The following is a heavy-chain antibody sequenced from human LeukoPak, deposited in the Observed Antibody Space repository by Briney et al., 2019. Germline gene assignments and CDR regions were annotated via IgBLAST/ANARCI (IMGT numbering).Heavy chain of an antibody. V-gene: IGHV3-9*01. CDR1: GFTFDDYA. CDR2: ISWNSGSI. Sequence: PGGSLRLSCAASGFTFDDYAMHWVRQAPGKGLEWVSGISWNSGSIGYADSVKGRFTISRDNAKNSLYLQMNSLRAEDTALYYCAKDSLYGSGGYWGQGTLVTVSS. D-gene: IGHD3-10*01. J-gene: IGHJ4*02. CDR3: AKDSLYGSGGY.